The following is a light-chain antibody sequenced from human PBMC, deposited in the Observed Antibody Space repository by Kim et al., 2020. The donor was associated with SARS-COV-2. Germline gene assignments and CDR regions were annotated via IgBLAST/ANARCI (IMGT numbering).Light chain of an antibody. CDR3: QVWDNSRDVVV. CDR2: FDN. Sequence: PGKTERNTSGAHNIGIKRVHWYQQRPGQAPVPIIYFDNDRPSGIPERFSGSNSGNTATLTISRVEVGDEADYYCQVWDNSRDVVVIGGGTKLTDL. CDR1: NIGIKR. J-gene: IGLJ2*01. V-gene: IGLV3-21*01.